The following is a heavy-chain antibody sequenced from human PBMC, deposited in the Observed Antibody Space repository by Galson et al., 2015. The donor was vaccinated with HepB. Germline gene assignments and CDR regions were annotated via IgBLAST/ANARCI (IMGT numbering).Heavy chain of an antibody. J-gene: IGHJ2*01. D-gene: IGHD1-26*01. CDR1: GFTFSSYG. V-gene: IGHV3-30*18. Sequence: SLRLSCAASGFTFSSYGMHWVRQAPGKGLEWVAVISSDGSNKYYADSVKGRFTISRDNSKNTLYLQMNSLRAEDTAVYYCAKDHRGGSYTDYWYFDLWGRGTLVTVSS. CDR2: ISSDGSNK. CDR3: AKDHRGGSYTDYWYFDL.